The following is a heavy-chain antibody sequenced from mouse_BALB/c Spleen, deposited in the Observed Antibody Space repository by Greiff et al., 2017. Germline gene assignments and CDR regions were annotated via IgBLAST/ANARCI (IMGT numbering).Heavy chain of an antibody. CDR1: GFTFTDYY. D-gene: IGHD1-1*01. CDR2: IRNKTNGYTT. CDR3: ARDDSYYYAMDY. Sequence: EVQLQQSGGGLVQPGGSLRLSCATSGFTFTDYYMSWVRQTPGKALEWLGFIRNKTNGYTTDYTASVKGRFTISRDNSQSILYLQMNTLRAEDSATYYCARDDSYYYAMDYWGQGTSVTVSS. V-gene: IGHV7-3*02. J-gene: IGHJ4*01.